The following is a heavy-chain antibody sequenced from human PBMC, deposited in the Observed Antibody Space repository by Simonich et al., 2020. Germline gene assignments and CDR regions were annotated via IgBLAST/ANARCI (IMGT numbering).Heavy chain of an antibody. CDR1: GFTFSSYA. V-gene: IGHV3-30*07. J-gene: IGHJ4*02. Sequence: QVQLVESGGGVVQPGRSLRLSCAASGFTFSSYAMHWVRQAPGKGLEWVTVKSYDESNKYYADSGKGRFTISRDNSKNTLYLQRNSLRAEDTAVYYCARDGERYCGGDCYSYFDYWGQGTLVTVSS. D-gene: IGHD2-21*02. CDR2: KSYDESNK. CDR3: ARDGERYCGGDCYSYFDY.